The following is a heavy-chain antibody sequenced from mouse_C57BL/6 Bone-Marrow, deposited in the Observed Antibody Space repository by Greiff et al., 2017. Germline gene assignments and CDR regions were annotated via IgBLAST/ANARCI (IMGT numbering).Heavy chain of an antibody. D-gene: IGHD2-2*01. V-gene: IGHV1-54*01. CDR2: INPGSGGT. CDR3: SREGLRRGLAY. Sequence: QVQLQQSGAELVRPGTSVKVSCKASGYAFTNYLIERVKQRPGQGLEWIGVINPGSGGTNYNEKFKGKATLTADKSSSTAYMQLRRLTSEDSAVYFWSREGLRRGLAYWGQGTLVTVSA. J-gene: IGHJ3*01. CDR1: GYAFTNYL.